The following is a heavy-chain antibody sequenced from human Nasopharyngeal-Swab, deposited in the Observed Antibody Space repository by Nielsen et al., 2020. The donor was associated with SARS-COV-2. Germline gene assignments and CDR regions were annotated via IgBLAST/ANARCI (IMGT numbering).Heavy chain of an antibody. CDR1: GFTFDDFA. V-gene: IGHV3-9*01. J-gene: IGHJ3*02. CDR2: VSWHSGFI. D-gene: IGHD6-6*01. CDR3: VKDRIAGRRGAFDI. Sequence: GGSLRLSCAASGFTFDDFAMHWVRQPPGKGLEWVSGVSWHSGFIDYADSVKGRFTISRDNARNSLYLQMNSLRAEDTALYYCVKDRIAGRRGAFDIWGQGTVVAVSS.